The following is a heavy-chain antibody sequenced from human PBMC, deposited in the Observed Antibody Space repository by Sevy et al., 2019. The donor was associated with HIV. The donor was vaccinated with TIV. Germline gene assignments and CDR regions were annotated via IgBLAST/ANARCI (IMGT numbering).Heavy chain of an antibody. J-gene: IGHJ4*02. CDR1: GGSISNYY. CDR2: IYYSGTA. D-gene: IGHD3-10*01. V-gene: IGHV4-59*13. CDR3: AREISGYGSGRFFDY. Sequence: SETLSLTCTVSGGSISNYYWSWIRQPPGKGLEWIGYIYYSGTADYNPSLKSRVTISVDTSKNQFSLKLNSLTAADTAVYYCAREISGYGSGRFFDYWGQGSLVTVSS.